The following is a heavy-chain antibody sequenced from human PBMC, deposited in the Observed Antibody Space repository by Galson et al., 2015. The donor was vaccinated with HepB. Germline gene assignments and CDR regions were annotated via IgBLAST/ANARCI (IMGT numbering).Heavy chain of an antibody. CDR3: VRGRIAAAAGYYFDY. CDR1: GFTFDDYG. V-gene: IGHV3-20*04. CDR2: INWNGGST. Sequence: SLRLSCAASGFTFDDYGMSWVRQAPGKGLEWVSGINWNGGSTGYADSVKGRFTISRDNAKNSLYLQMNSLRAEDTALYYCVRGRIAAAAGYYFDYWGQGTLVTVSS. D-gene: IGHD6-13*01. J-gene: IGHJ4*02.